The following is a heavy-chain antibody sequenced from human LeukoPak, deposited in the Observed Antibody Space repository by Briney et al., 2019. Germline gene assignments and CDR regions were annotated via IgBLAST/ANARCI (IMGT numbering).Heavy chain of an antibody. CDR2: INHSGST. J-gene: IGHJ4*02. CDR3: ARHRSLGHYFDY. V-gene: IGHV4-34*01. Sequence: SETLSLTCAVYGGSFSGYYWSWIRQPPGKGLERIGEINHSGSTNYNPSLKSRVTISVDTSKNQFSLKLSSVTAADTAVYYCARHRSLGHYFDYWGQGTLVTVSS. CDR1: GGSFSGYY. D-gene: IGHD3-16*01.